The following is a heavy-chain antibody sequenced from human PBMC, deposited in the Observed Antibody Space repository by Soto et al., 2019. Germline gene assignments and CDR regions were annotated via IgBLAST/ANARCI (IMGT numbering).Heavy chain of an antibody. D-gene: IGHD4-17*01. CDR2: ISYDAGNNK. CDR3: VRDKRDTYGEHGED. Sequence: GWSLRLSCAASGFTFRSYAMHWVRQAPGKGLEWVAVISYDAGNNKYYADSVKGRFTISRDNSKSTLYLQMNSLRAEATAMYYCVRDKRDTYGEHGEDCGQGNLSVVPS. V-gene: IGHV3-30-3*01. CDR1: GFTFRSYA. J-gene: IGHJ4*02.